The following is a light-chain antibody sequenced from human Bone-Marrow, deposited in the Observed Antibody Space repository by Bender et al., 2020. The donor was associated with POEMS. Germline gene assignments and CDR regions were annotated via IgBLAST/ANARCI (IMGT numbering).Light chain of an antibody. Sequence: QSALTQPASVSGSPGQSITISCTGTNSDVGGYNHVSWYQQYPGKAPKLMLYDVTTRPSGVSHRFSGSKSGTTASLTISGLQAEDEANYYCCSYITGASFVFGTGTEVTVL. J-gene: IGLJ1*01. CDR2: DVT. V-gene: IGLV2-14*03. CDR3: CSYITGASFV. CDR1: NSDVGGYNH.